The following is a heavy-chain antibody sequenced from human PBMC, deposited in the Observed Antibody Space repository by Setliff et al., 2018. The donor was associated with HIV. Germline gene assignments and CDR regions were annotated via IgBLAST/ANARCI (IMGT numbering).Heavy chain of an antibody. CDR2: INAGNGDT. CDR3: ARHRDGGTYPLDY. Sequence: ASVKVSCKASGYTFTNYAIHWVRQAPGQRLEWMGWINAGNGDTKYAQEFQGRVSLTIDTSASTAYMELRSLRSDDTAVYYCARHRDGGTYPLDYWGQGTLVTVSS. V-gene: IGHV1-3*01. J-gene: IGHJ4*02. CDR1: GYTFTNYA. D-gene: IGHD1-26*01.